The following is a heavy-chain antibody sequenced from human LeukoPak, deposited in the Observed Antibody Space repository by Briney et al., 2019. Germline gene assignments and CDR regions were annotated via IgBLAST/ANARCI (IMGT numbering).Heavy chain of an antibody. CDR2: IYHIGST. CDR1: GYSISSGYY. CDR3: GRQDYSNYVDY. V-gene: IGHV4-38-2*01. Sequence: SETLSLTCAVSGYSISSGYYWGWIRQPPGKGLEWIGSIYHIGSTYYNPSLKSRVTISVDTSKNRSSLKLSSVTAADTAVYYCGRQDYSNYVDYWGQGILVTVSS. D-gene: IGHD4-11*01. J-gene: IGHJ4*02.